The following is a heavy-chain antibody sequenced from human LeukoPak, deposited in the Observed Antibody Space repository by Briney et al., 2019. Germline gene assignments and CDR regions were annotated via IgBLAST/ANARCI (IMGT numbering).Heavy chain of an antibody. CDR3: ARGRSMDF. D-gene: IGHD2-2*01. CDR1: GFIFRNNW. J-gene: IGHJ4*02. Sequence: GGSLRLSCAAAGFIFRNNWMTWVRQAPGKGLEWVANIKHDSSERYSVDSVKGRFTISRDNAKMILYLQMNSLRAEDTAVYFCARGRSMDFWGQGTLVTVSS. CDR2: IKHDSSER. V-gene: IGHV3-7*04.